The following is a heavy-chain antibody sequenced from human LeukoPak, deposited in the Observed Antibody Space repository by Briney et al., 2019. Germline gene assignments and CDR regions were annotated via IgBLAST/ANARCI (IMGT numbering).Heavy chain of an antibody. CDR3: ARSGSDYYYGMDV. CDR1: GFTVSSNY. V-gene: IGHV3-53*01. Sequence: GGSLRLSCAASGFTVSSNYMSWVRQAPGKGLEWVSVIYSGGSTYCADSVKGRFTISRDNSKNTLYLQMNSLRAEDTAVYYCARSGSDYYYGMDVWGQGTTVTVSS. J-gene: IGHJ6*02. CDR2: IYSGGST. D-gene: IGHD3-10*01.